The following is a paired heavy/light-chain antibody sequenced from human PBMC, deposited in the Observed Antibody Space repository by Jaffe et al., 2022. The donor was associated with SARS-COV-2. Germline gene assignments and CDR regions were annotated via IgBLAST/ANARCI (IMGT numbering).Heavy chain of an antibody. V-gene: IGHV3-30*04. CDR1: GVTFSSYP. CDR2: ISHDGSNK. D-gene: IGHD2-8*02. Sequence: QVQLVESGGGVVQPGRSLRLSCAASGVTFSSYPMHWVRQAPGKGLEWVAVISHDGSNKYYADSVKGRFTISRDNSQNTLYLQMNSLRAEDMAVYYCARAGTYWGGPESWGQGTLVTVSS. J-gene: IGHJ5*02. CDR3: ARAGTYWGGPES.
Light chain of an antibody. CDR2: DTS. CDR3: LLSYSGPRV. CDR1: TGAVTSGHF. Sequence: QAVVTQEPSLTVSPGGTVTLTCGSSTGAVTSGHFPYWFQQKPGQAPRTLIYDTSNRHSWTPARFSGSLLGGKAALTLSGAQPEDEAEYYCLLSYSGPRVFGGGTKLTVL. V-gene: IGLV7-46*01. J-gene: IGLJ3*02.